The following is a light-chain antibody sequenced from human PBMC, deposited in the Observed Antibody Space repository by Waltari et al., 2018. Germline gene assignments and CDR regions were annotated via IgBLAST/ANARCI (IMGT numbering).Light chain of an antibody. Sequence: DIQMTQSPSSVSASVGDRVTITCRASQGISTWLAWYQQKPGKAPQLLIYAASTLQSGVPSSFSGSGSGTDFTHTISNLQPEDFATYYCQQGSIFPRTFGQGTKVEIQ. CDR2: AAS. V-gene: IGKV1-12*01. J-gene: IGKJ1*01. CDR1: QGISTW. CDR3: QQGSIFPRT.